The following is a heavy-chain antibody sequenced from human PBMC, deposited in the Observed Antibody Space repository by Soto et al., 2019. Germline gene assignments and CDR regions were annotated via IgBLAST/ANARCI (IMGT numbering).Heavy chain of an antibody. J-gene: IGHJ4*02. D-gene: IGHD1-26*01. Sequence: GGSLRLSCAASGFSFNSYWMHWVRQAPGKGLVWVSRINDQGGSPSYADSVKGRFTISRDNAKNTLYLQMTSLRADDTAVYYCVREDGSYYYFDCWGQGTLVTVSS. V-gene: IGHV3-74*01. CDR3: VREDGSYYYFDC. CDR1: GFSFNSYW. CDR2: INDQGGSP.